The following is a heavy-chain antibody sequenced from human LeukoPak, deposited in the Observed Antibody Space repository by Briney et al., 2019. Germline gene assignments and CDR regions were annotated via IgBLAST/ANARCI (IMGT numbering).Heavy chain of an antibody. Sequence: ASVKVSCKASGYTPTSYAMNWVRQAPGQGLEWMGWINTNTGNPTYAQGFTGRFVFSLDTSVSTAYLQISSLKAEDTAVYYCARGSYYYDSSGYYYWGQGTLVTVFS. CDR1: GYTPTSYA. V-gene: IGHV7-4-1*02. CDR3: ARGSYYYDSSGYYY. D-gene: IGHD3-22*01. CDR2: INTNTGNP. J-gene: IGHJ4*02.